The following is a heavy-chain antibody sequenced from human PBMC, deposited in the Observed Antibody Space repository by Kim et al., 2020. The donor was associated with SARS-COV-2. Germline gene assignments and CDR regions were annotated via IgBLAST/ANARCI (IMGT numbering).Heavy chain of an antibody. V-gene: IGHV4-34*01. Sequence: SETLSLTCAVYGGSFSVYYWSWIRQPPGKGLEWIGEINHSGSPNYSPSLKSRVTISVDTSKNQFSLKLSSVTAADTAVYYCARGTRQWLVRGPYYYYMDVWGKGTTVTVSS. CDR3: ARGTRQWLVRGPYYYYMDV. J-gene: IGHJ6*03. D-gene: IGHD6-19*01. CDR2: INHSGSP. CDR1: GGSFSVYY.